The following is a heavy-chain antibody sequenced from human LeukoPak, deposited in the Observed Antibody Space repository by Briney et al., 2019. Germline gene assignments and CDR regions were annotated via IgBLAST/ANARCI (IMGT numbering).Heavy chain of an antibody. Sequence: SETLSLTRTVSGGSIGSYYWSWIRQPAGKGLEWIGRIYTSGSTNYNPSLKSRVTTSVDTSKNQFSLKLSSVTAADTAVYYCASGPTSIAAAAPAVTWGQGTLRTVSP. V-gene: IGHV4-4*07. J-gene: IGHJ5*02. CDR3: ASGPTSIAAAAPAVT. CDR1: GGSIGSYY. D-gene: IGHD6-13*01. CDR2: IYTSGST.